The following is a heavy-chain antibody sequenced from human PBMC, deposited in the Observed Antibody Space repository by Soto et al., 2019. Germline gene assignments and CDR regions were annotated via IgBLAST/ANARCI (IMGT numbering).Heavy chain of an antibody. CDR3: ARVLFGRGNWFDP. V-gene: IGHV4-59*01. Sequence: QVQLQESGPGLVKPSETLSLTCTVSGGSISSYYWSWIRQPPGKGLEWIGYIHYSGSTNHNPSLKSRVTISVDTSKNQISLKLRSVTAAETAVYYCARVLFGRGNWFDPWGQGTLVTVSS. CDR2: IHYSGST. D-gene: IGHD3-3*01. CDR1: GGSISSYY. J-gene: IGHJ5*02.